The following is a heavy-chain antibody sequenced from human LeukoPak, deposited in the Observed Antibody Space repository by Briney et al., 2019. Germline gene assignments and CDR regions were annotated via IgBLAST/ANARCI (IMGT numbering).Heavy chain of an antibody. D-gene: IGHD3-22*01. J-gene: IGHJ4*02. V-gene: IGHV3-30*02. CDR3: ARAYYDSSGLLLDY. CDR2: IRYDGSNK. CDR1: GFTFSSYG. Sequence: GGSLRLSCAASGFTFSSYGMHWVRQAPGKGLEWVAFIRYDGSNKYYADSVKGRFTISRDNSKNTLYLQMNSLRAEDTAVYYCARAYYDSSGLLLDYWGQGTLVTVSS.